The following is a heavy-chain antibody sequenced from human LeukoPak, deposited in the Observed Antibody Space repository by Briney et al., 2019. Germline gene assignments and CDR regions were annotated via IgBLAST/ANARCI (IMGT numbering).Heavy chain of an antibody. CDR2: IISSGSTI. CDR3: ARQIAVAGDLAYFDD. D-gene: IGHD6-19*01. J-gene: IGHJ4*02. V-gene: IGHV3-48*01. Sequence: PGGSLRLSWAASGFTFSSYSMNWVRQAPGKWLGWVSYIISSGSTIYYAASVKGRFTISRDNTKTSLYLQMNGLRAEDTAGYYCARQIAVAGDLAYFDDWGQGTLVTVSS. CDR1: GFTFSSYS.